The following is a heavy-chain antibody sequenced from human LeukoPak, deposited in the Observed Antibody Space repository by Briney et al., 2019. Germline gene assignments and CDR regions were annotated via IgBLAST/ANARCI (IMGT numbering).Heavy chain of an antibody. CDR3: ARGGYSYGYSLYYYYYMDV. CDR1: GFTFSSYG. J-gene: IGHJ6*03. D-gene: IGHD5-18*01. V-gene: IGHV3-30*03. CDR2: ISYDGSNK. Sequence: GGSLRLSCAASGFTFSSYGMHWVRQAPGKGLEWVAVISYDGSNKYYADPVKGRFTISRDNSKNTLYLQMNSLRAEDTAVYYCARGGYSYGYSLYYYYYMDVWGKGTTVTVSS.